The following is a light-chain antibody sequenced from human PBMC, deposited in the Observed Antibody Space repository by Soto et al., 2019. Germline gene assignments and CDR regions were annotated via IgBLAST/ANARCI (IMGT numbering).Light chain of an antibody. CDR1: QSLLHSNGYNY. CDR2: LGS. V-gene: IGKV2-28*01. CDR3: MQALQTPLT. Sequence: DIVMTQSPLSLPVTPGEPASISCRSSQSLLHSNGYNYLDWYLQKPGQSPQLLIYLGSNRASGVHDRCSGSGSGTDFTLKISRVEAEDVGVYYCMQALQTPLTFGGGTKVEIK. J-gene: IGKJ4*01.